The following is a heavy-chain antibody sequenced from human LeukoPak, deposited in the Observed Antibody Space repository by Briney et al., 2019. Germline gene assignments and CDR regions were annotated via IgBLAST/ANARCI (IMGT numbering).Heavy chain of an antibody. J-gene: IGHJ4*02. CDR2: VNLQGST. V-gene: IGHV4-4*02. CDR1: GGSITNTNY. Sequence: SGTLSLTCGVSGGSITNTNYWTWVRQPPGKGLAWIGEVNLQGSTNYNPSLMGRVVIGVDTSEKQFSLQLTSGTAADTAVYYCAREGGPYRPLDYSGQGTLVTVSS. CDR3: AREGGPYRPLDY.